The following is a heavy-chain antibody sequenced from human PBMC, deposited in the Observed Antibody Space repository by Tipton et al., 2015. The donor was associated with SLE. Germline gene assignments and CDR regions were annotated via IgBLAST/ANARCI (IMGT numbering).Heavy chain of an antibody. D-gene: IGHD3-9*01. J-gene: IGHJ4*02. CDR2: INHSGST. V-gene: IGHV4-34*01. Sequence: TLSLTCAVYGGSFSDYYWSRIRQPPGKGLEWIGEINHSGSTNYNPSLKSRVTISVDTSKNQFSLKLSSVTAADTAVYFCARHIMSGSVDYWGQGTLVTVSS. CDR1: GGSFSDYY. CDR3: ARHIMSGSVDY.